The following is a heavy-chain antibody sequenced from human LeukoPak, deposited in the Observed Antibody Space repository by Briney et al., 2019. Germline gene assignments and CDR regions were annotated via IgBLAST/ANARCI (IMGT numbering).Heavy chain of an antibody. Sequence: GGSLRLSCAACGFTFSHYTIGWVRQAPGKGLERVASITSSSSHIYCADSVKGRFTISRDNAKNEVYLQMNSLRGEDTAIYYCARVMMGATVTTFHYYCMDVWGVGTAVTVSS. V-gene: IGHV3-21*01. J-gene: IGHJ6*03. CDR2: ITSSSSHI. CDR3: ARVMMGATVTTFHYYCMDV. CDR1: GFTFSHYT. D-gene: IGHD4-11*01.